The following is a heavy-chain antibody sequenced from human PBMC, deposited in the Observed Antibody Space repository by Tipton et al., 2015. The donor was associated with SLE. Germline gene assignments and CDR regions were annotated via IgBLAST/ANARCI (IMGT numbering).Heavy chain of an antibody. CDR3: ARDGDIVVVTDAFDI. CDR1: RFSFASYA. J-gene: IGHJ3*02. Sequence: SLRLSCVASRFSFASYAMSWVRQAPGKGLEWVSAIIGSASSTYYGDSAKGRFTISRDNSKNTLYLQMNSLRAEDTAVYYCARDGDIVVVTDAFDIWGQGTMVTVSS. D-gene: IGHD2-21*02. V-gene: IGHV3-23*01. CDR2: IIGSASST.